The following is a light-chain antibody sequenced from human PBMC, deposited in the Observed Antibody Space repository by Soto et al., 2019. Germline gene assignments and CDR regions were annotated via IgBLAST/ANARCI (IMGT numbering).Light chain of an antibody. CDR3: QQYGTSFWT. Sequence: EIVLTQSPGTLSLSPGERATLSCRTSQTVSSSYLAWYQQKPGQAARLLIYAASTKATGIPDRFSGSGSGTDFTLTISRLEPEDFAVYYCQQYGTSFWTFGQGTKVEIK. V-gene: IGKV3-20*01. J-gene: IGKJ1*01. CDR1: QTVSSSY. CDR2: AAS.